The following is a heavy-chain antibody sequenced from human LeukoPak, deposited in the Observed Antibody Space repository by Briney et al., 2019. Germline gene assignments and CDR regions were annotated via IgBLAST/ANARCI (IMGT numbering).Heavy chain of an antibody. CDR3: ARVKYGDYANTDY. CDR1: GFTFSSYW. D-gene: IGHD4-17*01. V-gene: IGHV3-74*01. CDR2: INSDGSST. J-gene: IGHJ4*02. Sequence: GGSLRLSRAASGFTFSSYWMHWVRQAPGKGLVWVSRINSDGSSTSYADSVKGRFTISRDNAKNTLHLQMNSLRAEDTAVYYCARVKYGDYANTDYWGQGTLVTVSS.